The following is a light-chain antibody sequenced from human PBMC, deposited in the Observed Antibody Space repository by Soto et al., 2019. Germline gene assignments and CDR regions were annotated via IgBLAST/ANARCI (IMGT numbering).Light chain of an antibody. CDR3: HQYNNWPRT. CDR1: QSVRSN. V-gene: IGKV3-15*01. CDR2: GAS. Sequence: EIVMTQSPATLSVSPGERASLSCRASQSVRSNLAWYQQKPVQSPRLLIYGASTRATGIPARFSGSGSGTEFTLTISSLQSEDFAVYYCHQYNNWPRTFGGGTKVDI. J-gene: IGKJ4*01.